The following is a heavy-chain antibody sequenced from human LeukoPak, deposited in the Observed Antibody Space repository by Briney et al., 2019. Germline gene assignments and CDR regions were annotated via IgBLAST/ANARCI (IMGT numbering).Heavy chain of an antibody. CDR3: ARGKFRLRGTCFDY. CDR1: GGSFSGYY. CDR2: TNHSGST. Sequence: SETLSLTCAVYGGSFSGYYWSWIRQPPGKGLEWIGETNHSGSTNYNPSLKSRVTISVDTSKNQFSLKLSSVTAADTAVYYCARGKFRLRGTCFDYWGQGTLVTVSS. D-gene: IGHD1-1*01. V-gene: IGHV4-34*01. J-gene: IGHJ4*02.